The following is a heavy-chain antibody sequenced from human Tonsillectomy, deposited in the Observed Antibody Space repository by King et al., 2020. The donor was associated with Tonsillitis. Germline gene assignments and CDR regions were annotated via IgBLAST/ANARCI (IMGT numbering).Heavy chain of an antibody. J-gene: IGHJ4*02. CDR3: ARDMVLYGGNPRFDY. CDR1: GFTFSSYS. D-gene: IGHD4-23*01. Sequence: VQLVESGGGLVQPGGSLRLSCAASGFTFSSYSMNWVRQAPGKGLEWVSYISSSSSTIYYADSVKGRFTISRDNAKNSLYLQMNSLRAEDTAVYYCARDMVLYGGNPRFDYWGQGTLVTVSA. CDR2: ISSSSSTI. V-gene: IGHV3-48*01.